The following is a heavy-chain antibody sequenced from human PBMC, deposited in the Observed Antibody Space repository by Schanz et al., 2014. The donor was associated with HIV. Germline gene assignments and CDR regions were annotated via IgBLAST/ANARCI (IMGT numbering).Heavy chain of an antibody. CDR1: GFTFRETV. D-gene: IGHD2-15*01. V-gene: IGHV3-23*04. CDR2: ISGSGGST. J-gene: IGHJ4*02. CDR3: ARRSSDGGYYDN. Sequence: VQLVESGGGLVKPGGSLRLSCAASGFTFRETVVSWVRQAPGKGLEWVSGISGSGGSTYYADSVKGRFTISRDNAKNTLYLQMNSLRDEDTAVYYCARRSSDGGYYDNWGQGTLVTVSS.